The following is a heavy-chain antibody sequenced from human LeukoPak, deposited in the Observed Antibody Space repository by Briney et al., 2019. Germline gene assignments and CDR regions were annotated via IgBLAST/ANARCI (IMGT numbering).Heavy chain of an antibody. CDR3: ARVDYYDSRGSDWYFDL. CDR1: GFTFSSYA. V-gene: IGHV3-33*01. J-gene: IGHJ2*01. CDR2: IWYDGSNK. Sequence: GGSLRLFCAASGFTFSSYAMHWVRQAPGKGLEWVSVIWYDGSNKYYADSLKGRFTISRDNSKNTLYLQMNSLRAEDTAVYYCARVDYYDSRGSDWYFDLWGPGTLVTVSS. D-gene: IGHD3-22*01.